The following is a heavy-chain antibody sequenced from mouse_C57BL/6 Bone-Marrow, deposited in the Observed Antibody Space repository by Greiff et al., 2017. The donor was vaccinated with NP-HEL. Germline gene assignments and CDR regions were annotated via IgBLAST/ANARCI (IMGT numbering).Heavy chain of an antibody. J-gene: IGHJ1*03. V-gene: IGHV5-16*01. Sequence: EVQLVESEGGLVQPGSSMKLSCTASGFTFSDYYMAWVRQVPEKGLEWVANINYDGSSTYYLDSLKSRFIISRDNAKNILYRQMSSLKSEDTATYYCARDRDYYGSSWYFDVWGTGTTVTVSS. CDR3: ARDRDYYGSSWYFDV. D-gene: IGHD1-1*01. CDR1: GFTFSDYY. CDR2: INYDGSST.